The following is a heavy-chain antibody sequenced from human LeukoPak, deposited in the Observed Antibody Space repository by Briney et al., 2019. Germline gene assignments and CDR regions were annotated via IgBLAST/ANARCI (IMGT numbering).Heavy chain of an antibody. D-gene: IGHD3-3*01. CDR2: ISSSSSYI. Sequence: GGSLRLSCAASGFTFSSYSMNWVRQAPGKGLEWVSSISSSSSYIYYADSVKGRFTISRDNAKNSLYLQMNSLRAEDTAVYYCAKDRSGYADYWGQGTLVTVSS. V-gene: IGHV3-21*01. J-gene: IGHJ4*02. CDR1: GFTFSSYS. CDR3: AKDRSGYADY.